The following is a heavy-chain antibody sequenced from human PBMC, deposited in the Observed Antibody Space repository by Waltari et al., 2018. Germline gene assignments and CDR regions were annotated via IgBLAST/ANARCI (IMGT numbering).Heavy chain of an antibody. J-gene: IGHJ4*02. D-gene: IGHD2-2*01. CDR2: IYTGDSDS. CDR1: GYSFTSYW. CDR3: ARLEVGPRYLDPRHFDY. Sequence: EVQLVQSGAEVKKPGESLKISCTGSGYSFTSYWIGWVRQMPGKGLEWMGIIYTGDSDSRYSTSFQCQYTISADKSISTAYLQWSSLKASDTAMYYCARLEVGPRYLDPRHFDYWGQGTLVTVSS. V-gene: IGHV5-51*01.